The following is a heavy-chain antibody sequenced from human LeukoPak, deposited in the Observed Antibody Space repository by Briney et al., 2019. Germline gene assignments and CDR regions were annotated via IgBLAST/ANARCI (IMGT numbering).Heavy chain of an antibody. J-gene: IGHJ6*02. CDR3: ASPMGEYYYGMDV. V-gene: IGHV5-51*01. CDR2: IYPGDSET. CDR1: GYTFSNYW. Sequence: GESLKISCKGSGYTFSNYWIGWVRQMPGKGLEWMGIIYPGDSETRYSPSFQGQVTISADKSTRTAYLQWSSLKASDTAMYYCASPMGEYYYGMDVWGQGTTVTVSS. D-gene: IGHD3-16*01.